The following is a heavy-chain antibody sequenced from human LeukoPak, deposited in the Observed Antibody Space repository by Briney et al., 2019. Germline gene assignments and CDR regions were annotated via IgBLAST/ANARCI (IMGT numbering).Heavy chain of an antibody. J-gene: IGHJ6*02. Sequence: GGSLRLSCAASGFTFSSYAMSWVRQAPGKGLEWVSAISGSGGSTYYADSVKGRFTISRDNFKNTLYLQMNSLRAEDTAVYYCAKALTGGRYDTRHYYYYGMDVWGQGTTVTVSS. CDR2: ISGSGGST. CDR3: AKALTGGRYDTRHYYYYGMDV. V-gene: IGHV3-23*01. CDR1: GFTFSSYA. D-gene: IGHD3-9*01.